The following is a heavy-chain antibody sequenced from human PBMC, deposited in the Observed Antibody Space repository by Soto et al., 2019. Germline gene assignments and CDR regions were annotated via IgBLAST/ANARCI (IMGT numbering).Heavy chain of an antibody. CDR1: GYTFSTHA. V-gene: IGHV1-3*01. Sequence: QVQVVQSGAEVKKPGASVKISCKASGYTFSTHAMHWVRQAPGQSLEWMGWINGGTGQTKHSQRFQDRVTITRDTSASTAYMEMSSMRSEDTAVYYCARGKGMEENYDYYGLDIWGQGTTVTVSS. CDR3: ARGKGMEENYDYYGLDI. CDR2: INGGTGQT. J-gene: IGHJ6*02. D-gene: IGHD1-1*01.